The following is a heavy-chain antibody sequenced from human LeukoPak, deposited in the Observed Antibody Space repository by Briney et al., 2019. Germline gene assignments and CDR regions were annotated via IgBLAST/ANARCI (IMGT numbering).Heavy chain of an antibody. D-gene: IGHD5-24*01. CDR2: IYYSGST. J-gene: IGHJ6*03. CDR1: GGSISSSSYY. Sequence: PSETLSPTCTVSGGSISSSSYYWGWIRQPPGKGLEWIGSIYYSGSTYYNPSLKSRVTISVDTSKNQFSLKLSSVTAADTAVYYCARGWVPQGFYYYYYMDVWGKGTTVTISS. V-gene: IGHV4-39*07. CDR3: ARGWVPQGFYYYYYMDV.